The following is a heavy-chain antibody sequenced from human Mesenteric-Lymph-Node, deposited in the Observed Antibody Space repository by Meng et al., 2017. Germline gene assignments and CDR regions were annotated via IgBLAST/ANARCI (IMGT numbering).Heavy chain of an antibody. CDR1: CGSISSGGYY. CDR2: IYYSGST. CDR3: AREGYCSSTSCPLDY. Sequence: RLQGPGPGLLNPYQTLSLTCTVSCGSISSGGYYWSWIRQHPGKGLEWIGYIYYSGSTYYNPSLKSRVTISVDTSKNQFSLKLSSVTAADTAVYYCAREGYCSSTSCPLDYWGQGTLVTVSS. V-gene: IGHV4-31*03. J-gene: IGHJ4*02. D-gene: IGHD2-2*01.